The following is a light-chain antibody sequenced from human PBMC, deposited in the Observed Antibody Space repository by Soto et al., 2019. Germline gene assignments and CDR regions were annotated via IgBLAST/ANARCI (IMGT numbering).Light chain of an antibody. CDR1: QSITAS. V-gene: IGKV1-5*01. Sequence: DIEMTQSPSTLSASVADSVTITCRASQSITASLAWYEQKPGEAPKLLIYDVSNLESGVPSRFRGSGAGTDFVLTISSLKPEDSETYYCQQLDSMPITFGQGTRLEIK. CDR2: DVS. J-gene: IGKJ5*01. CDR3: QQLDSMPIT.